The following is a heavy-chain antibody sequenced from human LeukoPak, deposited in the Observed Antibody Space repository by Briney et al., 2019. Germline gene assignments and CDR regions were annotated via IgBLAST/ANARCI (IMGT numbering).Heavy chain of an antibody. J-gene: IGHJ3*02. CDR2: FDPEDGET. CDR1: RYTLTELS. D-gene: IGHD1-26*01. Sequence: ASVKVSCKVSRYTLTELSMHWVRQAPGKGLEWMGGFDPEDGETIYAQKFQGRVTMTEDTSTDTAYMELSSLRSEDTAVYYCATSGSYPGYAFDIWGQGTMVTVSS. V-gene: IGHV1-24*01. CDR3: ATSGSYPGYAFDI.